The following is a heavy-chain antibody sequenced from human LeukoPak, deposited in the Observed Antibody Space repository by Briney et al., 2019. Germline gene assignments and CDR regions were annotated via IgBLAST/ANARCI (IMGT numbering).Heavy chain of an antibody. CDR2: IYYSGST. Sequence: SETLSLTCTVSGGSISSSSYYWGWIRQPPGKGLEWIGSIYYSGSTYYNPSLKSRVTISVDTSKNQFSLKLSSVTAADTAVYYCARVAMTFFGTRKGLFDPWGQGTLVTVSS. J-gene: IGHJ5*02. CDR1: GGSISSSSYY. CDR3: ARVAMTFFGTRKGLFDP. D-gene: IGHD3-16*01. V-gene: IGHV4-39*01.